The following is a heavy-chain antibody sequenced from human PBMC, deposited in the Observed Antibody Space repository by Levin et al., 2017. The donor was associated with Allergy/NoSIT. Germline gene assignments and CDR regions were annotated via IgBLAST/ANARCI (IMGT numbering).Heavy chain of an antibody. J-gene: IGHJ4*02. CDR2: INAGNGNT. Sequence: ASVKVSCKASGYTFTSYAMHWVRQAPGQRLEWMGWINAGNGNTKYSQKFQGRVTITRDTSASTAYMELSSLRSEDTAVYYCARDDYGDLGFDYWGQGTLVTVSS. CDR3: ARDDYGDLGFDY. CDR1: GYTFTSYA. D-gene: IGHD4-17*01. V-gene: IGHV1-3*01.